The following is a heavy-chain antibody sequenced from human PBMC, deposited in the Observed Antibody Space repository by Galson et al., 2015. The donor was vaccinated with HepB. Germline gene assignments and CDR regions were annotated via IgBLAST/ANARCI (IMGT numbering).Heavy chain of an antibody. CDR3: ARGGQWRLIAAFDI. CDR1: GDSVSSNSAA. Sequence: CAISGDSVSSNSAAWNWIRQSPSRGLEWLGRTYYRSKWYNDYAVSVKSRITINPDTSKNQFSLQLNSVTPEDTAVYYCARGGQWRLIAAFDIWGQGTMVTLSA. V-gene: IGHV6-1*01. CDR2: TYYRSKWYN. J-gene: IGHJ3*02. D-gene: IGHD2-21*01.